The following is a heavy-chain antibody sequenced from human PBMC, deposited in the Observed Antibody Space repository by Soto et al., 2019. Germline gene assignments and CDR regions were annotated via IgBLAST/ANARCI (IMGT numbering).Heavy chain of an antibody. CDR3: ARIGGGTLTAALDY. CDR2: ISGSGGST. J-gene: IGHJ4*02. V-gene: IGHV3-23*01. D-gene: IGHD6-13*01. Sequence: PGGSLRLSCAASGFTFSSYAMSWVRQAPGKGLEWVSAISGSGGSTYYADSVKGRFTTSRDNSKNTLYLQMNSLRAEDTAVYYCARIGGGTLTAALDYWGQGTLVTVSS. CDR1: GFTFSSYA.